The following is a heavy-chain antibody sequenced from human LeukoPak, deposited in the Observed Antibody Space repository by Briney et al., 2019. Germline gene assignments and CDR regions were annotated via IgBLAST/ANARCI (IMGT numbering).Heavy chain of an antibody. CDR2: IYYSGST. CDR3: ARRVPNYYYGMDV. V-gene: IGHV4-59*08. Sequence: SETLSLTCTVSGGSISSYYWIWIRQPPGKGLEWIGYIYYSGSTNYNPSLKSRVTISVDTSKNQFSLKLSSVTAADTAVYYCARRVPNYYYGMDVWGQGTTVTVSS. J-gene: IGHJ6*02. CDR1: GGSISSYY. D-gene: IGHD6-6*01.